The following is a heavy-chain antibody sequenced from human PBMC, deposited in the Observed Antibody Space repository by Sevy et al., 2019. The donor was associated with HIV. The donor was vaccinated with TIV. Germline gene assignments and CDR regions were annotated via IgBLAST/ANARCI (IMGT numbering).Heavy chain of an antibody. D-gene: IGHD1-26*01. CDR1: GFSFSYYG. Sequence: GGSLRLSCIGSGFSFSYYGIHWVRQSPGKGLDWVALISHDGINEYYADSVKGRFAISRDNSKNTVYLEMNSLRNEDTAIYFCANAYSGSYSHSYLYALDGWGQWTTVTVSS. CDR2: ISHDGINE. J-gene: IGHJ6*02. CDR3: ANAYSGSYSHSYLYALDG. V-gene: IGHV3-30*18.